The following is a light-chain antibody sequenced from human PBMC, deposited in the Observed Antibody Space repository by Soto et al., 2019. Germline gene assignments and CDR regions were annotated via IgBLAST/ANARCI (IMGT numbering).Light chain of an antibody. CDR1: QSVSSN. J-gene: IGKJ2*03. CDR3: LQYNYWRPYS. Sequence: EILMTQSPATLSVSPGERATLSCRASQSVSSNLAWYQLKPGQPPRLLIFDTYSGATGTPARFRGSGSGTDFTLTIGSLQSEDFAVYICLQYNYWRPYSFGQGTKVDI. V-gene: IGKV3-15*01. CDR2: DTY.